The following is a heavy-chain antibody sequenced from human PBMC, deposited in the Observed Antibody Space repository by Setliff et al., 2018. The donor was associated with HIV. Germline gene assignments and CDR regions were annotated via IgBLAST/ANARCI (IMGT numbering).Heavy chain of an antibody. CDR3: ARGPAEESYGMDV. CDR1: GNIFSSYG. V-gene: IGHV1-18*01. J-gene: IGHJ6*02. CDR2: VSGYDSHA. Sequence: EASVKVSCKASGNIFSSYGISWVRQAPGQGLEWMGWVSGYDSHANYAQKLQGRVTMTSDRSTTTAYMELKNLTSDDTAVYYCARGPAEESYGMDVWGQGTTVTVSS.